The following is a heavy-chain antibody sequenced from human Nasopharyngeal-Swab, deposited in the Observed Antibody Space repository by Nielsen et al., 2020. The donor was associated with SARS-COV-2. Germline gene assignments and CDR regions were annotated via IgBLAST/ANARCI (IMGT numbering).Heavy chain of an antibody. CDR3: ARDSRGYSYGYIYFDY. Sequence: GGSLRLPCAAPGFPFSSYRMSWVRQAPGKGLEWVANIKQDGSEKYSVDSVKGRFTISRDNAKNSLYLQMNSLRAEDTAVYYCARDSRGYSYGYIYFDYWGQGTLVTVSS. J-gene: IGHJ4*02. V-gene: IGHV3-7*03. CDR1: GFPFSSYR. D-gene: IGHD5-18*01. CDR2: IKQDGSEK.